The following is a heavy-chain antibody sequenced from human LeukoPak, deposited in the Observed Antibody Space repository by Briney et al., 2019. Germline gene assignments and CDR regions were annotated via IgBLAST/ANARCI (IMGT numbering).Heavy chain of an antibody. Sequence: GGSLRLSCAASGFTFSSYSMNWVRQAPGKGLEWVSSISSGSTYMYYADSVKGRFTISRDNAQNSMYLQMYSLRAEDTAVYYCGRVGGRSKAAKGDAFDIWGQGTMVTVSS. D-gene: IGHD6-6*01. CDR2: ISSGSTYM. J-gene: IGHJ3*02. V-gene: IGHV3-21*01. CDR1: GFTFSSYS. CDR3: GRVGGRSKAAKGDAFDI.